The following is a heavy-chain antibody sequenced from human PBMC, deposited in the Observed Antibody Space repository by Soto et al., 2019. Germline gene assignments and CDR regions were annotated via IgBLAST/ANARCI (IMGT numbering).Heavy chain of an antibody. CDR2: ISADGHSI. CDR1: GFTFSKIG. J-gene: IGHJ4*02. Sequence: GGSLRLSCVASGFTFSKIGMHWVRQAPGRGLEWVSIISADGHSIYYTDSVQGRFTISRDNSKNTLYLEMNSLTAEDTALYYCVKEEERYKFNHDFWGQGTLVTVSS. CDR3: VKEEERYKFNHDF. V-gene: IGHV3-30*18. D-gene: IGHD5-18*01.